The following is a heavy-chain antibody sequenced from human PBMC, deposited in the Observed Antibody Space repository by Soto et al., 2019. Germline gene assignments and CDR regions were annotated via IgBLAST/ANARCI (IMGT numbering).Heavy chain of an antibody. D-gene: IGHD3-10*01. CDR2: ISRSGGYI. Sequence: EVQLLESGGGLVQPGGSLRLSCAASGFTFSTYAMNWVRQGPGKGLEWVTIISRSGGYIECADSVKGRFTVSRDASSNTLYLQMNSLRAEDTGVYYCAKARGAGSHTTYYFDSWGQGTLVTVSP. CDR3: AKARGAGSHTTYYFDS. CDR1: GFTFSTYA. V-gene: IGHV3-23*01. J-gene: IGHJ4*02.